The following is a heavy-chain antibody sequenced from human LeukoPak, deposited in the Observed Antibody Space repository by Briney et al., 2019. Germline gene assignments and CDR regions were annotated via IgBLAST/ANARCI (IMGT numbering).Heavy chain of an antibody. Sequence: QPGGSLRLSCAASGFTVISNYMSWVRQAPGKGLEWVSLIYSGGSTYYADSVKGRFTISGDNSKNTMYLQMNSLRAEDTAVYYCAKGYGSGSYYFDYWGQGTLVTVSS. CDR2: IYSGGST. D-gene: IGHD3-10*01. CDR3: AKGYGSGSYYFDY. J-gene: IGHJ4*02. CDR1: GFTVISNY. V-gene: IGHV3-53*01.